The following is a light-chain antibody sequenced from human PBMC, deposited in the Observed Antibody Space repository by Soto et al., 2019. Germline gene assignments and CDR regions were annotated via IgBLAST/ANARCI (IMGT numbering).Light chain of an antibody. J-gene: IGLJ3*02. V-gene: IGLV1-47*01. CDR3: AAWDDSLIGWV. CDR1: SSNIGSNY. CDR2: KNN. Sequence: QSVLTQPPSASGTPGQRVTISCSGSSSNIGSNYVYWYQQLPGTAPKVVIYKNNQRPSGVPDRFSGSKSGTSASLAISGLRSGDEADYYCAAWDDSLIGWVFGGGTKVTVL.